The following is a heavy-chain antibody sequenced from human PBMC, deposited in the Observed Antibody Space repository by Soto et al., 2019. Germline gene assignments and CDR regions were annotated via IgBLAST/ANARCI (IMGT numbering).Heavy chain of an antibody. CDR2: IYYSGNT. J-gene: IGHJ5*02. CDR1: GGSISSNDFY. Sequence: QVQLQESGPGLVKPSQTLSLTCIVSGGSISSNDFYWSWIRQHPGKGLEWIGYIYYSGNTYYNPSLMSRVTILVDTSKNQFSLKVSSVTAADTAVYYCARLIGSWQRWFDPWGQGTLVTVSS. V-gene: IGHV4-31*03. D-gene: IGHD6-13*01. CDR3: ARLIGSWQRWFDP.